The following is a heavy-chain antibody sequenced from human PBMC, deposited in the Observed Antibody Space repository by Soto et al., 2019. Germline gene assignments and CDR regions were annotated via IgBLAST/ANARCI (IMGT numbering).Heavy chain of an antibody. V-gene: IGHV3-74*01. CDR1: GFSFSNYW. D-gene: IGHD6-19*01. CDR2: INSDGSST. CDR3: ASDPAPSGWYDY. Sequence: GGSLRLSCAASGFSFSNYWMHWVRQVPGKGLVWVSRINSDGSSTSYADSVKGRFTISRDNAKNRLYLQMNSLRAEDTAVYYCASDPAPSGWYDYWGQGTLVTVSS. J-gene: IGHJ4*02.